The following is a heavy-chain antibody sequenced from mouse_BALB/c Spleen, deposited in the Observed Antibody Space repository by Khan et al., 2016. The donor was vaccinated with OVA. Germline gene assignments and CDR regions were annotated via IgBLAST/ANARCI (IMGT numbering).Heavy chain of an antibody. V-gene: IGHV1-80*01. CDR3: TKSGYDFLAY. CDR1: GYAFSNYW. D-gene: IGHD2-14*01. J-gene: IGHJ3*01. CDR2: IYPGDGNT. Sequence: QVQLKQSGAELVRPWPSLTISCKASGYAFSNYWMNWVRQGPGQGLEWIGKIYPGDGNTNYNGKFKDKATLTADKSSSTAYMQLSRLTSEDSAVYFCTKSGYDFLAYWGQGTLVTVSA.